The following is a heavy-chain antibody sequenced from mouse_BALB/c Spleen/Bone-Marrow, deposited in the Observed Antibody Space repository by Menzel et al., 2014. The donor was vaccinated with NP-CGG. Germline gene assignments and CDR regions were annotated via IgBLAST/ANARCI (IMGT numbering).Heavy chain of an antibody. CDR1: GFSLTSYS. Sequence: VKLVESGPGLVAPSQSLSITCTVSGFSLTSYSVHWVRQPPGKGLEWLGVIWAGGSTNYNSALMSRLSISKDNSKSXVFLKMSSLQTDDTAMFYCARDDDSYAIDYWGQGTSVTVSS. J-gene: IGHJ4*01. CDR3: ARDDDSYAIDY. CDR2: IWAGGST. D-gene: IGHD2-3*01. V-gene: IGHV2-9*02.